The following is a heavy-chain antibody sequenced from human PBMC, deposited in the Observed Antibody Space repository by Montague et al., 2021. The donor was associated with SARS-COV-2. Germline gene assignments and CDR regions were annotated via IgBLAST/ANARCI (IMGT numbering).Heavy chain of an antibody. V-gene: IGHV3-74*01. CDR3: VRDRTEWS. J-gene: IGHJ3*01. Sequence: SLRLSCAASGFTFSGYRMHLVRQSPGKGLEWVPRISMDGTTTHFADSVKGRFTMSRDNAMNTLHLQMNSLRPEDTAVYYCVRDRTEWSWGQGTMVTVSS. CDR2: ISMDGTTT. CDR1: GFTFSGYR. D-gene: IGHD2-8*02.